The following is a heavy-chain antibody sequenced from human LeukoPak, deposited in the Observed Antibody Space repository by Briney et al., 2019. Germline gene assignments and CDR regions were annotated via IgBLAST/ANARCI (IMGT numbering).Heavy chain of an antibody. CDR3: ARDFRGNYSLDY. CDR2: ISTDSYDI. J-gene: IGHJ4*02. Sequence: GGSLRLSCAAGGFNFNIYNMNWVRQAPGKGPEWVSHISTDSYDISYADSVRGRFTVSRDNAKSSLYLQMSSLRDEHTAVYYCARDFRGNYSLDYWAQGTLVTVSS. D-gene: IGHD1-7*01. CDR1: GFNFNIYN. V-gene: IGHV3-48*02.